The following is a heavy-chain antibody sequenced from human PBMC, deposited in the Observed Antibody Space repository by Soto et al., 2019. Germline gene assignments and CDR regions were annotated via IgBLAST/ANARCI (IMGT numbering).Heavy chain of an antibody. CDR1: GFTFDDYT. D-gene: IGHD2-15*01. V-gene: IGHV3-43*01. CDR3: AKGAPGYGGNGLFDY. CDR2: ISWDGGST. Sequence: GGSLRRSCAASGFTFDDYTMHWVRQAPGKGLEWVSLISWDGGSTYYADSVKGRFTISRDNSKNSLYLQMNSLRTEDTALYYCAKGAPGYGGNGLFDYWGQGTLVTVSS. J-gene: IGHJ4*02.